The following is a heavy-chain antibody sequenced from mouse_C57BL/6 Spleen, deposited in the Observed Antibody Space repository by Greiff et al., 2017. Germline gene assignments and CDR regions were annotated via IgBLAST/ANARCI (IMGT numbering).Heavy chain of an antibody. V-gene: IGHV1-55*01. Sequence: QVQLQQPGAELVKPGASVKMSCKASGYTFTSYWITWVKQRPGQGLEWIGDIYPGSGSTNYNEKFKSKATLTVDTSSSTAYMQLSSLTSEDSAVYYCARGGIYYEETRAMDYWGRGTSVTVSS. CDR3: ARGGIYYEETRAMDY. CDR2: IYPGSGST. CDR1: GYTFTSYW. J-gene: IGHJ4*01. D-gene: IGHD2-4*01.